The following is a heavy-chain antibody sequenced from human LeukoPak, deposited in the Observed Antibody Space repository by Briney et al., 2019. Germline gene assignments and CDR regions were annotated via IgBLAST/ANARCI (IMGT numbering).Heavy chain of an antibody. J-gene: IGHJ3*01. Sequence: PGGSLRLSCAVSGFTVSSNYMSWVRQAPGKGLEWVSVIYNGGSTYYADSVKGRFTISRDNSKNTLYLQMNSLRAEDTAVYYCAHSVVVTANRVDAFDFWGQGTMVTVSS. CDR2: IYNGGST. V-gene: IGHV3-66*01. CDR3: AHSVVVTANRVDAFDF. CDR1: GFTVSSNY. D-gene: IGHD2-21*02.